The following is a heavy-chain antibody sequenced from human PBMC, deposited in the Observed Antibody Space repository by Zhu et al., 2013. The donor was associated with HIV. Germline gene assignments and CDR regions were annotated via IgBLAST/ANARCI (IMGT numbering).Heavy chain of an antibody. Sequence: QVQLVQSGAEVKKPGASVKVSCKASGYTFTSYGISWVRQAPGQGLEWMGWISAYNGNTNYAQKLQGRVTMTTDTSTSTAYMELRSLRSDDTAVYYCARDHIAAAGTLKQVYYYGMDVVGPRDHGHRLL. D-gene: IGHD6-13*01. CDR3: ARDHIAAAGTLKQVYYYGMDV. J-gene: IGHJ6*02. CDR1: GYTFTSYG. CDR2: ISAYNGNT. V-gene: IGHV1-18*01.